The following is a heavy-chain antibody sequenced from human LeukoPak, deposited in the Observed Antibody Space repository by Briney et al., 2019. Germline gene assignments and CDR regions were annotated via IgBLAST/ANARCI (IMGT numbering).Heavy chain of an antibody. Sequence: GGSLRLSCAASGFTFSSYAMSWLRQAPGKGLEWVSAISGSGGSTYYADYVKGRFTISRANSKNTMYLQMNRLIAEDTAVYYCARELGQRSYYCGSGSWVYFDYWGQGTLVTVSS. CDR1: GFTFSSYA. D-gene: IGHD3-10*01. V-gene: IGHV3-23*01. CDR3: ARELGQRSYYCGSGSWVYFDY. J-gene: IGHJ4*02. CDR2: ISGSGGST.